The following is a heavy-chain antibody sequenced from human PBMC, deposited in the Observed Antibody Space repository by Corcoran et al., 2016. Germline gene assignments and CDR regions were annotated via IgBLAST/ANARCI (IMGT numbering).Heavy chain of an antibody. CDR2: IKSKTDGGTT. D-gene: IGHD1-26*01. V-gene: IGHV3-15*07. J-gene: IGHJ5*02. CDR3: TTLGTGRNWFDP. CDR1: GFTFSNAW. Sequence: EVQLVESGGGLVKPGGSLRLSCAASGFTFSNAWMNWVRQAPGKGLEWVGRIKSKTDGGTTDYAAPVRGRFTISRDDSKNTLYLQMNSLKNEDTAVYECTTLGTGRNWFDPWGQGTLVTVSS.